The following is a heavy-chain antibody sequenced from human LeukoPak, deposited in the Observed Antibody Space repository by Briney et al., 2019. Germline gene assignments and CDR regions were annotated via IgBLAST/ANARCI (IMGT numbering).Heavy chain of an antibody. Sequence: ASVKVSCKVSGYTLTELSMHWVRQAPGKGLEWMGGFDPEDGETIYAQKFQGRVTVTEDTSTDTAYMELSSLRSEDTAVYYCATDLYYYGSGSFYWGQGTLVTVSS. CDR2: FDPEDGET. CDR1: GYTLTELS. D-gene: IGHD3-10*01. J-gene: IGHJ4*02. CDR3: ATDLYYYGSGSFY. V-gene: IGHV1-24*01.